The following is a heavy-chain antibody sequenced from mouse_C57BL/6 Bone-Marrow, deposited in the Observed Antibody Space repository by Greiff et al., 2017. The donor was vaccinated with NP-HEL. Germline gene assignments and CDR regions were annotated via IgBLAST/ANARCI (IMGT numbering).Heavy chain of an antibody. CDR1: GFTFSSYA. J-gene: IGHJ2*01. V-gene: IGHV5-4*01. CDR2: ISDGGSYT. CDR3: ARESTMVTTFDY. Sequence: EVQLVESGGGLVKPGGSLKLSCAASGFTFSSYAMSWVRQTPEKRLEWVATISDGGSYTYYPDNVKGRFTISRDNAKNNLYLQMSHLKSEDTAMYYCARESTMVTTFDYWGQGTTLTVSS. D-gene: IGHD2-2*01.